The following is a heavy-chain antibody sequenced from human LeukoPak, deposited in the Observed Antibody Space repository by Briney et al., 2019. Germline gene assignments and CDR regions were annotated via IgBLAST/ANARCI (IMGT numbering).Heavy chain of an antibody. D-gene: IGHD3-16*01. J-gene: IGHJ4*02. CDR3: ATWGRIDY. V-gene: IGHV3-33*08. CDR2: ISYDGGNG. Sequence: PGGSLRLSCAASGFTFSNYGMHWVRQAPGKGLEWVAVISYDGGNGNYVDSVKGRFTTSRDNANNTVFLQMTGLRDEDTAVYYCATWGRIDYWGQGTLVTVSS. CDR1: GFTFSNYG.